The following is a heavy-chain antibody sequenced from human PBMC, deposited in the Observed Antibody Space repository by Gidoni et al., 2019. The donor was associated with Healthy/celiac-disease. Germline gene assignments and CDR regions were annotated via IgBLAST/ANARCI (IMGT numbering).Heavy chain of an antibody. V-gene: IGHV3-21*01. J-gene: IGHJ4*02. CDR2: ISSSSSYI. Sequence: EVQLVESGGGLGKPGGSLRLSCAASGFTFSSYSMNWVRQAPGKGLGWVSSISSSSSYIYYADSVKGRFTISRDNAKNSLYLQMNSLRAEDTAVYYCATHPLAYYFDYWGQGTLVTVSS. CDR3: ATHPLAYYFDY. CDR1: GFTFSSYS.